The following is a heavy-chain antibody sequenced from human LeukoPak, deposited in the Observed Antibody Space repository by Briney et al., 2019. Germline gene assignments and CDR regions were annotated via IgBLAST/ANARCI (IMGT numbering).Heavy chain of an antibody. D-gene: IGHD3-3*01. CDR2: IYHSGST. Sequence: PSQTLSLTCTVSGGSISSGGYYWSWIRQPPGKGLEWIGYIYHSGSTYYNPSLKSRVTISVDRSKNQFSLKLSSVTAADTAVYYCARSATYYDFWSGYLNWGQGTLVTVSS. CDR1: GGSISSGGYY. V-gene: IGHV4-30-2*01. CDR3: ARSATYYDFWSGYLN. J-gene: IGHJ4*02.